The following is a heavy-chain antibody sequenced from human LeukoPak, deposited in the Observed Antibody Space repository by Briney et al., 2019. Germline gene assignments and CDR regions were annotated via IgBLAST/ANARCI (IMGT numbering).Heavy chain of an antibody. V-gene: IGHV3-53*01. CDR1: GFTVSSNY. J-gene: IGHJ3*02. D-gene: IGHD3-10*01. CDR2: IYSVGST. CDR3: ARDSITMGAFDI. Sequence: SGGSLRLSCAASGFTVSSNYMSWVRQAPGKGLEWVSVIYSVGSTYYADSVKGRFTISRDNSKNTLYLQMNSVRAEDTAVYYCARDSITMGAFDIWGQGTMVTVSS.